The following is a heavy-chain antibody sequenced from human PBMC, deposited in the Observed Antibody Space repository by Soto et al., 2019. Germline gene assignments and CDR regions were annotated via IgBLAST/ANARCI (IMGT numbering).Heavy chain of an antibody. V-gene: IGHV3-53*01. CDR1: GFTVRAHY. D-gene: IGHD5-12*01. Sequence: EVQLVESGGGLIQPGGSLRLSCAVSGFTVRAHYMSWVRQAPGKGLEWVSVIYSGDTTYYADSVKGRFIISRDISKNSLYLQMNILRAEDTAVYYCHGYGYWGQGTLVTVSS. J-gene: IGHJ4*02. CDR2: IYSGDTT. CDR3: HGYGY.